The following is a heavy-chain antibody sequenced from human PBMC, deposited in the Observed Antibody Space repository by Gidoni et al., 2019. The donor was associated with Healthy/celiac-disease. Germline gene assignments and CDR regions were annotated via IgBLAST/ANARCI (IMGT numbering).Heavy chain of an antibody. CDR3: ARAAVSQDGSSRGWFDP. J-gene: IGHJ5*02. D-gene: IGHD6-13*01. Sequence: QVQLVQSGAEVKKPGASVKVSCKASGYTFTGYYMHWVRQAPGQGLEWMGWINPNSGGTNYAQKFQGRVTMTRDTSISTAYMELSRLRSDDTAVYYCARAAVSQDGSSRGWFDPWGQGTLVTVSS. CDR1: GYTFTGYY. V-gene: IGHV1-2*02. CDR2: INPNSGGT.